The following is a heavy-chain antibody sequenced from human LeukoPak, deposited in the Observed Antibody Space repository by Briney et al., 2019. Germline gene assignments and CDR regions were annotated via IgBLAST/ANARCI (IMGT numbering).Heavy chain of an antibody. V-gene: IGHV3-23*01. Sequence: PGGSLRLSCAASGFTFSSYAMSWVRQAPGKGLEWVSAISGSGGSSYYADSVKGRFTIPRDNSKNTLYLQMNSLRAEDTAVYYCAKRGPYDSSGYVSGFDIWGQGTMVTVSS. CDR3: AKRGPYDSSGYVSGFDI. J-gene: IGHJ3*02. CDR2: ISGSGGSS. D-gene: IGHD3-22*01. CDR1: GFTFSSYA.